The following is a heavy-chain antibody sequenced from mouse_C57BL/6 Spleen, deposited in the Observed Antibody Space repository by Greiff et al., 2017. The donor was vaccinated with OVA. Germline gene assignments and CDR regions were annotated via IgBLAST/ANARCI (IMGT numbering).Heavy chain of an antibody. V-gene: IGHV6-6*01. CDR3: TPLRAY. Sequence: EVKLMESGGGLVQPGGSMKLSCAASGFTFSDAWMDWVRQSPEKGLEWVAEIRNKANNHATYYAESVKGRFTISRADSKSSVYLQMTDVRAEDTCIYDCTPLRAYWGQGTLVTVSA. J-gene: IGHJ3*01. CDR2: IRNKANNHAT. CDR1: GFTFSDAW.